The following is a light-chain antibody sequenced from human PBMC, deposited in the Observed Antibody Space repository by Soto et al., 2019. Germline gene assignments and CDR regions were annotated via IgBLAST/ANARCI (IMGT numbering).Light chain of an antibody. V-gene: IGKV3-20*01. Sequence: EIVLTQSPGALSLSPGERAILSCRASQSLSSNYLAWYQQKPGQAPRILIYATSSRATGIPDRFSASGSGTDCTLTISRLEPEDSAVYYCQQFGYFGGGTKVEIK. CDR1: QSLSSNY. J-gene: IGKJ4*01. CDR2: ATS. CDR3: QQFGY.